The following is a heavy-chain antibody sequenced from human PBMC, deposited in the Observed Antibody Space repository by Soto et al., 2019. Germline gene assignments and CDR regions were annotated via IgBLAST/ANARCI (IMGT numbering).Heavy chain of an antibody. V-gene: IGHV4-30-4*01. Sequence: TSETLSLTCTVSGGSISSGDYYWSWIRQSPGKGLEWIGYIYYSGSTYYNPSLKSRVTISVDTSKNQFSLKLSSVTAADTAVYYCARVQLFQFDPWGQGTLVTVS. CDR3: ARVQLFQFDP. D-gene: IGHD2-21*01. J-gene: IGHJ5*02. CDR1: GGSISSGDYY. CDR2: IYYSGST.